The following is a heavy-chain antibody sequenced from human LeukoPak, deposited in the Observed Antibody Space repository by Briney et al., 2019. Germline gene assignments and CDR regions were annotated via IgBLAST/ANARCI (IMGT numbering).Heavy chain of an antibody. CDR2: IYYSGST. Sequence: SETLSLTCIVSGGSISSYYWSWIRQPPGKGLEWIGYIYYSGSTSYNPSLKSRVTISLDTSKNQFSLKLSSVTAADTAVYYCARGRGRYYSATFDYWGQGTLVTVSS. J-gene: IGHJ4*02. D-gene: IGHD1-26*01. V-gene: IGHV4-59*01. CDR3: ARGRGRYYSATFDY. CDR1: GGSISSYY.